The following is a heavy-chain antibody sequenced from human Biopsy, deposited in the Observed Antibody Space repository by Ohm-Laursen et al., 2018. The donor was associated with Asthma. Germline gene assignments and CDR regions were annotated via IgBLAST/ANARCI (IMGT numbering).Heavy chain of an antibody. Sequence: GSLRLSCTASGFTFSSYAMSWVRQAPGKGLEWVSAISGSGGSTYYADSVKGRLTISRDNSKNTLYLQMNSLRAEDTAVYYCAKLNGVYDSSGYYPDYWGQGTLVTVSS. CDR3: AKLNGVYDSSGYYPDY. J-gene: IGHJ4*02. V-gene: IGHV3-23*01. CDR2: ISGSGGST. D-gene: IGHD3-22*01. CDR1: GFTFSSYA.